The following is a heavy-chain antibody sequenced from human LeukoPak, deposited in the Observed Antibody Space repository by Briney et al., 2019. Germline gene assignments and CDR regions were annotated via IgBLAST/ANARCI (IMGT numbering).Heavy chain of an antibody. D-gene: IGHD2-2*01. Sequence: GGSLRLSCAASGFTFSSYAMSWVRQAPGKGLEWVSAISGSGGSTYYADSVKGRFTISRDNAKNSLYLQMNSLRAEDTAVYYCASVLGYCSSTSCYAEDYWGQGTLVTVSS. J-gene: IGHJ4*02. V-gene: IGHV3-23*01. CDR1: GFTFSSYA. CDR3: ASVLGYCSSTSCYAEDY. CDR2: ISGSGGST.